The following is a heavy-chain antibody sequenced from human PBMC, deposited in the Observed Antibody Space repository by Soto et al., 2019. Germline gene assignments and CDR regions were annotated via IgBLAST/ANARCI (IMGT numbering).Heavy chain of an antibody. V-gene: IGHV3-30*14. CDR2: ISYDGTYK. Sequence: GGSLRLSCAASGFTFNNFAMHRVRQAPGKGLGWVAFISYDGTYKYYADSVRGRFTVYRDNSKSTLFLQMNSLKFEDTAVYVCANEVDVAFSSLQYGMDVWGQGTTVTVSS. CDR3: ANEVDVAFSSLQYGMDV. J-gene: IGHJ6*02. D-gene: IGHD5-12*01. CDR1: GFTFNNFA.